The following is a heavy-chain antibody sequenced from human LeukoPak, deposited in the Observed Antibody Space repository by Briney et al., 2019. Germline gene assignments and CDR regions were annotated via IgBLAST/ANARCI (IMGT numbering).Heavy chain of an antibody. Sequence: GGSLRLSCAASGFSFSDYGMHWVRQAPGKGVEWGSVIWYDENKKFYADSVKGRFSISRDNSENTLYLQKNSPRAEDTAVYYCSRDHGPRSSYFDYWGQGALVTVSS. CDR2: IWYDENKK. D-gene: IGHD3-16*01. J-gene: IGHJ4*02. CDR3: SRDHGPRSSYFDY. CDR1: GFSFSDYG. V-gene: IGHV3-33*01.